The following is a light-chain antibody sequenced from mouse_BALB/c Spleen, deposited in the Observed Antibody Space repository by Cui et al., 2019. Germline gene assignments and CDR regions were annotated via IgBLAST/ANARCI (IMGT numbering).Light chain of an antibody. Sequence: IVLTPSPAILSASPGEKVTMTCSASSSVSYMYWYQQKPGAAPRLLIYDTSNLASGGPVRFSGSGSGTSYSFTTSRMEAEDDATDYCQQWSSYPRTFGGGTKLEIK. CDR1: SSVSY. CDR3: QQWSSYPRT. V-gene: IGKV4-55*01. J-gene: IGKJ1*01. CDR2: DTS.